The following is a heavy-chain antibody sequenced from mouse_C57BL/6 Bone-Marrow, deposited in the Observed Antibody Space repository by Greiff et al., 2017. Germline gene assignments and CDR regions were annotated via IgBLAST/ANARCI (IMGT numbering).Heavy chain of an antibody. CDR1: GYTFTEYT. D-gene: IGHD1-1*01. J-gene: IGHJ3*01. Sequence: QVQLKQSGAELVKPGASVKLSCKASGYTFTEYTIHWVKQRSGQGLEWIGWFYPGSGSIKYNEKFKDKATLTADKSSSTVYMELSRLTSEDSAVYFFARREGDYCGFAYWGQGTLVTVSA. CDR3: ARREGDYCGFAY. CDR2: FYPGSGSI. V-gene: IGHV1-62-2*01.